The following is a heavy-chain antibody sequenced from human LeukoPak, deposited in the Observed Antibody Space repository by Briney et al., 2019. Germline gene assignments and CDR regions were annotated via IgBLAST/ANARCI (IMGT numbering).Heavy chain of an antibody. J-gene: IGHJ1*01. CDR3: AKVRRKYCSGGSCFEYFQH. CDR1: GFPFSSYA. Sequence: PGGSLSLSFAASGFPFSSYALSWVRPAPGKGLEWVSAINCSGGSTYYADSVKGRFTISRDNSKNTLYLQMNSLRAEDTAVYYCAKVRRKYCSGGSCFEYFQHWGQGTLVTVSS. V-gene: IGHV3-23*01. D-gene: IGHD2-15*01. CDR2: INCSGGST.